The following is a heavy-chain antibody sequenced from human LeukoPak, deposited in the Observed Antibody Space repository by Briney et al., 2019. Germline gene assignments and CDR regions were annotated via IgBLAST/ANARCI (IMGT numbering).Heavy chain of an antibody. CDR3: ATESPTYDFWSGYYTSFDY. CDR1: GYTFTSYA. Sequence: ASVKVSCKASGYTFTSYAMHWVRQAPGQRLEWMGWINAGNGNTKYSQKFQGRVTMTEDTSTDTAYMELSSLRSEDTAVYYCATESPTYDFWSGYYTSFDYWGQGTLVTVSS. V-gene: IGHV1-3*01. D-gene: IGHD3-3*01. J-gene: IGHJ4*02. CDR2: INAGNGNT.